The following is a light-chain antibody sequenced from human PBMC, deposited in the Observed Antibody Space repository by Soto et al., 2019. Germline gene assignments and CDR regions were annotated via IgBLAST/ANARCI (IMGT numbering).Light chain of an antibody. Sequence: DIVVTQSPATLSASPGDRVTLSCMASQCVYSRLSWYQQIPGQVPRLLIYDTSTRAPGISARFSGSGSGTEFTLTIISLQSEDFAVYYCQEYIQWPPGMFGPGTTVDSK. CDR3: QEYIQWPPGM. CDR1: QCVYSR. J-gene: IGKJ1*01. V-gene: IGKV3-15*01. CDR2: DTS.